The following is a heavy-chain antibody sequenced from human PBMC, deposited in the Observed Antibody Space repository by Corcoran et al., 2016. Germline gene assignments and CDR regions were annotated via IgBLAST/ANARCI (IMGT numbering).Heavy chain of an antibody. J-gene: IGHJ4*02. CDR1: GFSFSSYS. D-gene: IGHD6-19*01. CDR3: ARDRGGSAWPLVDY. V-gene: IGHV3-48*04. Sequence: EVQLVESGGGLVQPGGSLRLSCAASGFSFSSYSMNWVRQAPGKGLEWVSYIRSDSSTIYYADSVEGRFTISRDNAQNSLYLQMNSLRAEDTVVYYCARDRGGSAWPLVDYGGQGALVTVSS. CDR2: IRSDSSTI.